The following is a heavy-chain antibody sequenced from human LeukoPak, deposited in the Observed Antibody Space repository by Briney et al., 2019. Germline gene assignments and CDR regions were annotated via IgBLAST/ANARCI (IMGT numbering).Heavy chain of an antibody. J-gene: IGHJ4*02. CDR1: GFTFSSYG. CDR3: AKAGIVVVVAANLDY. CDR2: ISYDGSNK. D-gene: IGHD2-15*01. V-gene: IGHV3-30*18. Sequence: PGGSLRLSCAASGFTFSSYGMHWVRQAPGKGLEWVAVISYDGSNKYYADSVKGRFTISRDNSKNTLYLQMNSLRAEDTAVYYCAKAGIVVVVAANLDYWGQGTLVTVSS.